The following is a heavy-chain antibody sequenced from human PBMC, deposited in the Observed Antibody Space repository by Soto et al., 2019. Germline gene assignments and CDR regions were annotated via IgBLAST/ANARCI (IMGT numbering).Heavy chain of an antibody. Sequence: GESLKISCKHSGFNFPTFWIAWVRQMPGKGLEWMGTIYPDDSDTRYSPSFQGQVTISADKSIQTAYLQWGSLKASDSALYYCERGKYSSPRGGWDVWGQGTPVNVSS. D-gene: IGHD4-4*01. V-gene: IGHV5-51*01. CDR3: ERGKYSSPRGGWDV. J-gene: IGHJ6*02. CDR2: IYPDDSDT. CDR1: GFNFPTFW.